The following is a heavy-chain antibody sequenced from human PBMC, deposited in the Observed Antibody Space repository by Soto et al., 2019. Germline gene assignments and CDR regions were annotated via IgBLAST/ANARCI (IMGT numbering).Heavy chain of an antibody. V-gene: IGHV3-21*01. CDR3: AKSGGNAF. D-gene: IGHD2-15*01. CDR2: ISADGSYK. CDR1: GFTFNSYN. J-gene: IGHJ4*02. Sequence: PGGSLRLSCSASGFTFNSYNMNWFRQAPGKGLEWVSSISADGSYKYYGKSVEGRFTISRDSTKKSLFLQMNNLRPDDTAVYYCAKSGGNAFWGQGTRVTVSS.